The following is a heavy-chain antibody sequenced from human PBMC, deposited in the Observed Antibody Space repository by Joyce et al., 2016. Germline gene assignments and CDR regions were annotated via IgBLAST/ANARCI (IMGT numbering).Heavy chain of an antibody. CDR3: ARVPGFH. J-gene: IGHJ4*02. CDR2: IYSGGDT. Sequence: EVQLVESGGGLIQPGGSLRLSCAASGFTVSNNYMTLVRQAPGKGLEWVSFIYSGGDTYYADSVKSRFTISRDKNTLYLQMNSLRVEDTAVYYCARVPGFHWGQGTLVTVSS. CDR1: GFTVSNNY. V-gene: IGHV3-53*01.